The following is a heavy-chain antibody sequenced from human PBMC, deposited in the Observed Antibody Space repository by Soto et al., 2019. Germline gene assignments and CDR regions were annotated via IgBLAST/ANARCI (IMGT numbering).Heavy chain of an antibody. D-gene: IGHD3-22*01. V-gene: IGHV1-24*01. J-gene: IGHJ6*02. CDR2: FDPEDGET. CDR3: ATPRGYDSSGYPPGMDV. CDR1: GYTLTELS. Sequence: ASVKVSCKVSGYTLTELSMHWVRQAPGKRLEWMGGFDPEDGETIYAQKFQGRVTMTEDTSTDTAYMELSSLRSEDTAVYYCATPRGYDSSGYPPGMDVWGQGTTVTVSS.